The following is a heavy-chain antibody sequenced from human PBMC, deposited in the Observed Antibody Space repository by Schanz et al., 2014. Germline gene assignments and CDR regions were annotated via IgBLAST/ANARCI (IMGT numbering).Heavy chain of an antibody. D-gene: IGHD3-3*01. CDR1: GYTFTSYG. V-gene: IGHV1-18*01. Sequence: QVHLVQSGAEVKRPGASVKVFCKASGYTFTSYGISWVRQAPGQGLEWMGWISAYNGNTKYPQKLQGRVTMTTDTSTSTAYMELRSLRSDDTAVYYCARDRRFFDRDDLYYFDSWGQGTLVTVSS. CDR2: ISAYNGNT. CDR3: ARDRRFFDRDDLYYFDS. J-gene: IGHJ4*02.